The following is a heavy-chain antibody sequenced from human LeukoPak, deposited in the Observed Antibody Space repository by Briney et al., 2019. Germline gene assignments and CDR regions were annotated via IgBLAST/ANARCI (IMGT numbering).Heavy chain of an antibody. Sequence: SETLSLTCTVSGGTISSYYWSWVRQPAGKGLEWIGRIYSSGSANYNPSLKSRVTMPVDTSNNQFSLKLTSVSAADTAVYYCAREYGDLDYWGQGTLVTVSS. CDR2: IYSSGSA. CDR3: AREYGDLDY. V-gene: IGHV4-4*07. CDR1: GGTISSYY. D-gene: IGHD4-17*01. J-gene: IGHJ4*02.